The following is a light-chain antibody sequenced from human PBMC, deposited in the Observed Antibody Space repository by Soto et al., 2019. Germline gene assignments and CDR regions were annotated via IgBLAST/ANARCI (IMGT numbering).Light chain of an antibody. CDR1: TSDIGADNY. CDR2: EVS. CDR3: ASYTRSNTLV. Sequence: QSALTQPASVSGSPGQSMTISCTGTTSDIGADNYGSWYQHHPDKAPKLMIYEVSDRPSGVSKRFSGSQSGNTASLTISGLQGDEAADDYCASYTRSNTLVFGSGTKLTVL. J-gene: IGLJ1*01. V-gene: IGLV2-14*01.